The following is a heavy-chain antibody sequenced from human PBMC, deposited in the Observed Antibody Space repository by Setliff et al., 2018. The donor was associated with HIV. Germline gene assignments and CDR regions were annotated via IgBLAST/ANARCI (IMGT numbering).Heavy chain of an antibody. D-gene: IGHD1-1*01. CDR2: INNDAKEK. J-gene: IGHJ4*02. CDR3: ARAGTPGSVDF. CDR1: AFNFGNHW. Sequence: GGSLRLSCAAAAFNFGNHWMSWVRQSPGRGLEWVANINNDAKEKYYVDSVRGRFTISRDNVQNFLYLQMNSLTREDTATYYCARAGTPGSVDFWGRGTLVT. V-gene: IGHV3-7*05.